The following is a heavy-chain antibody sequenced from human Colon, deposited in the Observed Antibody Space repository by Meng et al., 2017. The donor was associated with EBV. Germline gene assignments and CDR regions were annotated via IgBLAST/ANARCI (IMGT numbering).Heavy chain of an antibody. V-gene: IGHV3-11*01. D-gene: IGHD6-25*01. CDR1: GFNFNDYY. J-gene: IGHJ4*02. CDR2: ISKMGDGI. Sequence: LVGSGGGFVKPGWSLSLSCAASGFNFNDYYMTWIRQAPGKGLEWVAFISKMGDGISYAESVRGRFTISRDSATHSLYLQMNSLRAEDTAVYYCARDLGGPRDYWGQGTLVTVSS. CDR3: ARDLGGPRDY.